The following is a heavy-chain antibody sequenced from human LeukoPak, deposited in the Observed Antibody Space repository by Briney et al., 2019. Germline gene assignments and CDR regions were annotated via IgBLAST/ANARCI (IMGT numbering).Heavy chain of an antibody. D-gene: IGHD3-22*01. CDR1: GFTVSSNY. J-gene: IGHJ3*02. CDR3: ERDYYDSSGPEPAFDI. CDR2: IYSGGST. V-gene: IGHV3-53*01. Sequence: SGGSLRLSCAASGFTVSSNYMSWVRQAPGKGLEWVSVIYSGGSTYYADSVKGRFTISRDNSKNTLYLQMNSLRAEDTAVYYCERDYYDSSGPEPAFDIWGQGTMVTVSS.